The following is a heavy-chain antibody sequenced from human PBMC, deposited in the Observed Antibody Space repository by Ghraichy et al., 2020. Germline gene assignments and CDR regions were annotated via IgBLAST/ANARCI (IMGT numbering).Heavy chain of an antibody. D-gene: IGHD2-2*01. Sequence: SQTLSLTCTVSGGSISSGSYYWSWIRQPAGKGLEWIGRIYTSGSTNYNPSLKSRVTMSVDTSKNQFSLKLSSVTAADTAVYYCAREGGPAAISIYDYWGQGTLVTVSS. J-gene: IGHJ4*02. CDR1: GGSISSGSYY. CDR3: AREGGPAAISIYDY. CDR2: IYTSGST. V-gene: IGHV4-61*02.